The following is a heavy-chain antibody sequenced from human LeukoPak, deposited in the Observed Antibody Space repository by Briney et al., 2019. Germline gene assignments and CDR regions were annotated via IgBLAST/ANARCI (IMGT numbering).Heavy chain of an antibody. Sequence: GGSLRLSCVASGFTFSSYSMNWVRQAPGKGLEWVSSISRSSSYINYADSLKGRFTISRDNAKNSVYLQMNSLRAEDTAVDYFARVYQEVAISDGIDYWGQGTLVTVSS. V-gene: IGHV3-21*01. D-gene: IGHD3-3*01. CDR2: ISRSSSYI. CDR1: GFTFSSYS. CDR3: ARVYQEVAISDGIDY. J-gene: IGHJ4*02.